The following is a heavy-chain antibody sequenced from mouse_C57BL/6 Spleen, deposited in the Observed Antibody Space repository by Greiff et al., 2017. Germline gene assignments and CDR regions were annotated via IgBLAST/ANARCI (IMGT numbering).Heavy chain of an antibody. CDR3: AIHGPYDYDVAYAMDY. V-gene: IGHV2-9*01. CDR1: GFSLTSYG. D-gene: IGHD2-4*01. Sequence: VQLQQSGPGLVAPSQRLSITCTVSGFSLTSYGVNWVRQPPGKGLEWLGVIWGGGSTNYNSALMSRLSISKDNSKSQIFLKTNSLQNDDTAMYYCAIHGPYDYDVAYAMDYWGKGTSVTVYS. J-gene: IGHJ4*01. CDR2: IWGGGST.